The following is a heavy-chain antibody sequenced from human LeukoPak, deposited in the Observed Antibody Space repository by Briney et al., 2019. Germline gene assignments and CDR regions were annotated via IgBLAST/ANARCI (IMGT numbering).Heavy chain of an antibody. CDR2: INRGGSA. D-gene: IGHD3-16*01. CDR1: GDSISSTHYY. J-gene: IGHJ6*03. V-gene: IGHV4-30-2*06. Sequence: SETLSLTCTVSGDSISSTHYYWNWIRQSPGKGLEWIAYINRGGSAYYNPSLESRVTISVDTSKNQFSLKVNSVTAADTVIYYCARDVGGTPPYYYYYMDIWGEGTTVTVSS. CDR3: ARDVGGTPPYYYYYMDI.